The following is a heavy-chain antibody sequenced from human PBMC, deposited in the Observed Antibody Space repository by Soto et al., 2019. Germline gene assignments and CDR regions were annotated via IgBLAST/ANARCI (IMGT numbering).Heavy chain of an antibody. CDR3: ARGYYSSSWPPLTAGPYYYYGMDV. V-gene: IGHV4-34*01. D-gene: IGHD6-13*01. CDR1: GGSFSGYY. Sequence: SETLSLTCAVYGGSFSGYYWSWIRQPPGKGLEWIGEINHSGSTNYNPSLKSRVTISVDTSKNQFSLKLSSVTAADTAVYYCARGYYSSSWPPLTAGPYYYYGMDVWGQETTVTLSS. CDR2: INHSGST. J-gene: IGHJ6*02.